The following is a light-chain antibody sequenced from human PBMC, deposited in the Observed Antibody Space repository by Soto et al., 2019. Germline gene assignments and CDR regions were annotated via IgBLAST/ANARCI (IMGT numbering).Light chain of an antibody. V-gene: IGKV1-27*01. J-gene: IGKJ4*01. CDR1: QGISNY. Sequence: DIQMTQSPSSLSASVGDRVTITCRASQGISNYLAWYQQKPGKVPKLLIYAASTLQSGVPSRFSGSGSGTDLTLTISSLQPEDVATYYCQKYNSARALTFGGGTKVEIK. CDR2: AAS. CDR3: QKYNSARALT.